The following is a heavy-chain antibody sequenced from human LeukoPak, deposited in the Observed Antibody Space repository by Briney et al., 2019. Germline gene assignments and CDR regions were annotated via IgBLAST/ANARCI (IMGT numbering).Heavy chain of an antibody. CDR3: ARRFDY. J-gene: IGHJ4*02. V-gene: IGHV3-21*01. CDR1: GFSFSSYN. Sequence: GGSLRLSCEASGFSFSSYNMDWVRQTPGKGLEWISSITTSSTYTFYADSVKGRFTISRDNARNSLYLQMNSLRAEDTALYYCARRFDYWGQGTLVTVSS. CDR2: ITTSSTYT.